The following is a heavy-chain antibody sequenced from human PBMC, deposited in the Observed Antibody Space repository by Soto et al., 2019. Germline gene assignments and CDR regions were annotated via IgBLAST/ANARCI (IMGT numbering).Heavy chain of an antibody. CDR3: ARDQRDSSSYFIRYYYYGMDV. CDR2: ISSSSSYI. CDR1: GFTFSSYS. V-gene: IGHV3-21*01. Sequence: EVQLVESGGGLVKPGGSLRLSCAASGFTFSSYSMNWVRQAPGKGLEWVSSISSSSSYIYYADSVKGRFTISRDNAKXXLXLXXNSLRAEDTAVYYCARDQRDSSSYFIRYYYYGMDVWGQGTTVTVSS. J-gene: IGHJ6*02. D-gene: IGHD6-13*01.